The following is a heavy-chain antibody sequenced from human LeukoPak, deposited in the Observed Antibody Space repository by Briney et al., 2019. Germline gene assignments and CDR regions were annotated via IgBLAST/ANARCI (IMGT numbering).Heavy chain of an antibody. V-gene: IGHV7-4-1*02. CDR2: INTNTRNP. Sequence: ASVKVSCKASGYTFSRHAMNWVRQAPGQGPEWMGRINTNTRNPTYAQGFTGRFVFSLDTSVSTACLQISSLKAEDTAMYHCARDLDASGSYFGGAFDIWGQGTMVTVSS. J-gene: IGHJ3*02. CDR3: ARDLDASGSYFGGAFDI. D-gene: IGHD1-26*01. CDR1: GYTFSRHA.